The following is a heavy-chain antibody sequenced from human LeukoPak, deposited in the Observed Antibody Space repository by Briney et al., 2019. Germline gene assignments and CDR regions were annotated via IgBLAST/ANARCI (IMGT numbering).Heavy chain of an antibody. CDR1: GFTFSSYD. Sequence: GGSLRLSCAASGFTFSSYDMHWVRQATGKGLEWVSAIGTAGDTYYPGSVKGRFTISRENAKNSLYLQMNSLRAGDTAVYYCARGKIMITFGGVVAPNYFDYWGQGTLVTVSS. CDR2: IGTAGDT. V-gene: IGHV3-13*01. CDR3: ARGKIMITFGGVVAPNYFDY. D-gene: IGHD3-16*02. J-gene: IGHJ4*02.